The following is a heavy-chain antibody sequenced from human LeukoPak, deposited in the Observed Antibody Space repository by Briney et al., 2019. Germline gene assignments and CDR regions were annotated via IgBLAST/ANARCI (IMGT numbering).Heavy chain of an antibody. Sequence: PSETLSLICTVSGGSIRGYFWSWIRQPGGKGLEWIGRIYATGATNYNPSLKSRVTMSVDTSKNQFSLNLTSVTAADTAVYYCAREGGGSNRCLDWGQGTLVTVSS. D-gene: IGHD3-16*02. J-gene: IGHJ1*01. CDR2: IYATGAT. CDR3: AREGGGSNRCLD. V-gene: IGHV4-4*07. CDR1: GGSIRGYF.